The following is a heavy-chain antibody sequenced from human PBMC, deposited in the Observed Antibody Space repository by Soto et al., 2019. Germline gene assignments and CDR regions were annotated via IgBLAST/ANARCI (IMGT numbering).Heavy chain of an antibody. CDR2: FWKDGNTK. J-gene: IGHJ4*02. CDR3: AKGKRPPPPYSAYDPFDS. V-gene: IGHV3-33*06. D-gene: IGHD5-12*01. Sequence: QVQLVESGGGVVQPGRSLRLSCAASGFSLSSSVMHWVRQAPGKGLEWVAVFWKDGNTKYYADSVKGRFIISRANSKNTLYLELNRLRPEDTALYYCAKGKRPPPPYSAYDPFDSWGQGTPVSVSS. CDR1: GFSLSSSV.